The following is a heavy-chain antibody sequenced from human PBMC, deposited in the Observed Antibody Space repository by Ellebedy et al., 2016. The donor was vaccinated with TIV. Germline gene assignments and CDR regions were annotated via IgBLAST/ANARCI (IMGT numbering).Heavy chain of an antibody. Sequence: GESLKISCAASGLILXRNYMTWVRHPPGKGLEWVSVLDSGGSTFYADSVKGRFTVSRDNSNNTLYLQMNSLSAEDTAIYDCARDVKGGMDVWGQGTKVIVSS. CDR2: LDSGGST. V-gene: IGHV3-53*01. CDR3: ARDVKGGMDV. D-gene: IGHD2/OR15-2a*01. CDR1: GLILXRNY. J-gene: IGHJ6*02.